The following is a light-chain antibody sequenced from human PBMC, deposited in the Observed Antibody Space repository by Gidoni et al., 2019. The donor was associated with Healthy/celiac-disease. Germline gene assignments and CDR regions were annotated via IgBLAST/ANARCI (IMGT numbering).Light chain of an antibody. V-gene: IGKV1-39*01. CDR1: QSISSY. CDR2: AAS. Sequence: IQLTQSPSSLSASVGDRVTITCRASQSISSYLNWYQQKPGKAPKRLIYAASSLQSGVPSRFSGSGSGTDFTLTISSLQPEDFATYYCQQSYSTPLTFXGXTKVEIK. J-gene: IGKJ4*01. CDR3: QQSYSTPLT.